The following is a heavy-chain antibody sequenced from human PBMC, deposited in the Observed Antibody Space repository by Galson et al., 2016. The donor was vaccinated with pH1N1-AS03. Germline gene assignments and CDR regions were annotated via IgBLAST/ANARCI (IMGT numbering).Heavy chain of an antibody. CDR3: ARDLSRLGDYGY. CDR1: GYSFTRYA. D-gene: IGHD3-16*01. Sequence: SVKVSCKASGYSFTRYAVHWVRQAPGQRLEWMGWINPVNGNTKYSQKFQGRVTITRDTSATTVYMELSSLRSEDTAVYYCARDLSRLGDYGYWSQGTLVTVSS. V-gene: IGHV1-3*01. CDR2: INPVNGNT. J-gene: IGHJ4*02.